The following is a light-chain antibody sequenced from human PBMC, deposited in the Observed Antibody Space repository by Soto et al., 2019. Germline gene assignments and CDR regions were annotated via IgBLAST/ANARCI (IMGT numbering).Light chain of an antibody. CDR3: QAWDIRV. CDR1: DLGSKF. CDR2: QDN. Sequence: SYEQTQPPSMSVSPGQTATITCSGADLGSKFACWYQQKPGQSPILVIYQDNKRPSGIPERFSGSNSGNTATLTISGTQPMDEADYYCQAWDIRVFGGGTKLTVL. J-gene: IGLJ3*02. V-gene: IGLV3-1*01.